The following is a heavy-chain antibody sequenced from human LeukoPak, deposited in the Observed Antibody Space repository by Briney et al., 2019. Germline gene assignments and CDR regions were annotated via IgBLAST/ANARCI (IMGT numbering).Heavy chain of an antibody. V-gene: IGHV3-23*01. D-gene: IGHD4-17*01. CDR2: ISGSGGST. J-gene: IGHJ4*02. Sequence: PGGSLRLSCAASGFTFSSYAMSWVRQAPGKGLEWVSAISGSGGSTYYADSVKGRFTISRGNSKNTLYLQMNSLRAEDTAVYYCAKGDYGDYVFFDYWGQGTLVTVSS. CDR3: AKGDYGDYVFFDY. CDR1: GFTFSSYA.